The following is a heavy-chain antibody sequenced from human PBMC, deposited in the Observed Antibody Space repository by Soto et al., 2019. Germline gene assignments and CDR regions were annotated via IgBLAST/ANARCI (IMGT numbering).Heavy chain of an antibody. CDR3: ARHLLPHGDIYEVGY. CDR1: GDSINNHY. CDR2: IYYNGNT. J-gene: IGHJ4*02. D-gene: IGHD3-16*01. V-gene: IGHV4-59*08. Sequence: QVQLKESGPGLVKPSETLSLTCTVSGDSINNHYWNWIRQPPGKGLEWIGYIYYNGNTEYNPSLKRRVTMSVDTSKNQLSLKVTSVTAADTAVYYCARHLLPHGDIYEVGYWGQGTLVTVSS.